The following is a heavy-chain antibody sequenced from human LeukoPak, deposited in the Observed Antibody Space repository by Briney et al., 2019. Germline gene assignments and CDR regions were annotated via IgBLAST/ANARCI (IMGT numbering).Heavy chain of an antibody. V-gene: IGHV4-34*01. J-gene: IGHJ3*02. CDR1: GGSFSGYY. CDR2: INHSGST. D-gene: IGHD2-2*01. Sequence: SETLSLTCAVYGGSFSGYYWSWIRQPPGKGLEWIGEINHSGSTNYNPSLKSRVTISVDTSKNQFSLKLSSVTAADTAVYYCARVVDRRPYIVVVPAAGAFDIWGQGTMVTVSS. CDR3: ARVVDRRPYIVVVPAAGAFDI.